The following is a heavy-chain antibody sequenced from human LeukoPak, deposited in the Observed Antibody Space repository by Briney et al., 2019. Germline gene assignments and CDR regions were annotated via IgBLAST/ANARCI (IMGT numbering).Heavy chain of an antibody. CDR1: GYTFTSYY. Sequence: ASVKVSCKASGYTFTSYYLHWVRQAPGQGLEWMGIINPSGGSTSYAQKFQGRVTMTRDTSTSTVHMELSSLRSEDTAVYYCARAITIFGVDSNDAFDIWGQGTMVTVSS. CDR3: ARAITIFGVDSNDAFDI. D-gene: IGHD3-3*01. J-gene: IGHJ3*02. V-gene: IGHV1-46*01. CDR2: INPSGGST.